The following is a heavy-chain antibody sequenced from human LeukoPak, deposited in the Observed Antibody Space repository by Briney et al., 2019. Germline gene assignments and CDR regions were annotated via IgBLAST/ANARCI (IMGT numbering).Heavy chain of an antibody. V-gene: IGHV4-59*01. Sequence: PSETLSLTCTVSGDSISIYYWSWIRQPPGKGLEWLGYIYYSGSTKYNPSLKSRVTISVDTSKDQFSLKLRSVTAADTAVYYCARYCTSASCYTDAFDIWGQGTMVTVSS. CDR2: IYYSGST. D-gene: IGHD2-2*02. CDR3: ARYCTSASCYTDAFDI. J-gene: IGHJ3*02. CDR1: GDSISIYY.